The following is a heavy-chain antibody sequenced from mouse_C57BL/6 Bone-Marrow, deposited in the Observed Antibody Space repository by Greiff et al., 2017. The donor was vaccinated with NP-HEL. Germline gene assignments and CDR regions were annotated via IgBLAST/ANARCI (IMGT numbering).Heavy chain of an antibody. J-gene: IGHJ3*01. D-gene: IGHD3-2*02. CDR2: IDPENGDT. Sequence: VQLKQSGAELVRPGASVKLSCTASGFNIKDDYMHWVKQRPEQGLEWIGWIDPENGDTEYASKFQGKATITADTSSNTAYLQLSSLTSEDTAVYYCTKAAQVPWFAYGGQGTLVTVSA. CDR1: GFNIKDDY. CDR3: TKAAQVPWFAY. V-gene: IGHV14-4*01.